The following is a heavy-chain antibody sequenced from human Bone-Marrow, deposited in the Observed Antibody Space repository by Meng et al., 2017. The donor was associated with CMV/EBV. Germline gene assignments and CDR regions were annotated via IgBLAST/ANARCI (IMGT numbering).Heavy chain of an antibody. Sequence: GESLKISCAASGFTFSSYGMHWVRQAPGKGLEWVAFIQYDGSNKYYADSVKGRFTISRDNAKNSLYLQMNSLRAEDTAVYYCARGLRGRWAASAFDIWGQGTMVTVSS. CDR3: ARGLRGRWAASAFDI. V-gene: IGHV3-30*02. CDR2: IQYDGSNK. J-gene: IGHJ3*02. CDR1: GFTFSSYG. D-gene: IGHD4-23*01.